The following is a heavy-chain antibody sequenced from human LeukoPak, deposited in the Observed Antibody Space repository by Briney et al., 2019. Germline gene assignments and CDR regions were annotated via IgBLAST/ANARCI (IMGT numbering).Heavy chain of an antibody. J-gene: IGHJ5*02. D-gene: IGHD3-22*01. CDR3: ATDFYDST. CDR1: GFNFRNAW. CDR2: IKRKTDGGTI. Sequence: PGGSLRLSCAVSGFNFRNAWMSWVRQAPGKGLEWVGRIKRKTDGGTIDYAAPVKGRFTLSRDDSKTTLYLQMNSLQTEDTAVYYCATDFYDSTWGQGTLVTASS. V-gene: IGHV3-15*01.